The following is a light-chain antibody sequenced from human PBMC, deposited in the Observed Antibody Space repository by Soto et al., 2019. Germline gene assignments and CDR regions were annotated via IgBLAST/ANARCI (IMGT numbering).Light chain of an antibody. Sequence: QSVLTQPPSVSGAPGQRVTISCTGSSSNIGAGYDVHWYQQLPGTAPKLLIYGNSNRPSGVPDRFSGSKSGTSASLAITGLQGEGEAYYYLQAYDRRPRALFGGGTQLTVL. CDR1: SSNIGAGYD. CDR3: QAYDRRPRAL. J-gene: IGLJ3*02. V-gene: IGLV1-40*01. CDR2: GNS.